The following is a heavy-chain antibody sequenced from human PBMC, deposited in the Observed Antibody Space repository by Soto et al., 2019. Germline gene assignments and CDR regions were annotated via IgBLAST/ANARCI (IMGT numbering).Heavy chain of an antibody. V-gene: IGHV4-31*02. Sequence: WTWIRQHPGKGLEWIGYIYYSGSTYYNPSLKSRVIISLDTSKNQFSLRLSSVTAADTAVYYCARGAGTTDWFDPGAREPWSPSPQ. D-gene: IGHD1-1*01. J-gene: IGHJ5*02. CDR2: IYYSGST. CDR3: ARGAGTTDWFDP.